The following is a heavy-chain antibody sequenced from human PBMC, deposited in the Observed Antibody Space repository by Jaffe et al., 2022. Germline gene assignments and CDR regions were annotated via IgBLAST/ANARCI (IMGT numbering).Heavy chain of an antibody. V-gene: IGHV4-39*01. Sequence: QVQLQESGPGLVKPSETLPLTCSVSGGSIENNNYYWGWIRQPPGKGLEWIGSIYHTGSTYYKPALESRVAMSVDTSKNQFSLKLRSVTAADTAVYYCARLSGYCSSTSCYTFDDWGHGTRVTVSS. D-gene: IGHD2-2*01. CDR1: GGSIENNNYY. CDR3: ARLSGYCSSTSCYTFDD. CDR2: IYHTGST. J-gene: IGHJ5*01.